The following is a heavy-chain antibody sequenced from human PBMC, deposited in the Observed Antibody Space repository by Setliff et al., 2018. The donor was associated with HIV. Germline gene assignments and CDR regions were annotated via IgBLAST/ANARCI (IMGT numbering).Heavy chain of an antibody. CDR1: GYTFSNYG. Sequence: GASVKVSCKASGYTFSNYGISWVRQAPGQGLEWMGWISPYNGNTNYVQKLQGRVTITTDTSTSTAYMELRSLRSDDTALYYCARKPTWSPSDYWGQGTLVTVSS. V-gene: IGHV1-18*01. J-gene: IGHJ4*02. CDR3: ARKPTWSPSDY. CDR2: ISPYNGNT. D-gene: IGHD3-3*01.